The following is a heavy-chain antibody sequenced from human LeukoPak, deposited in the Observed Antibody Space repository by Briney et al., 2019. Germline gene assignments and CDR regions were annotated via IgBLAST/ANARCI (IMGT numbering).Heavy chain of an antibody. Sequence: ASVKVSCKASGYTFTSYDINWARQATGQGLEWMGWMNPNSGNTGYEQKFQGRVTMTRNTSISTAYMELSSLRSEDTAAYYCAKSITMVRGVIRSVGFDPWGQGTLVTVSS. CDR3: AKSITMVRGVIRSVGFDP. CDR1: GYTFTSYD. V-gene: IGHV1-8*01. J-gene: IGHJ5*02. D-gene: IGHD3-10*01. CDR2: MNPNSGNT.